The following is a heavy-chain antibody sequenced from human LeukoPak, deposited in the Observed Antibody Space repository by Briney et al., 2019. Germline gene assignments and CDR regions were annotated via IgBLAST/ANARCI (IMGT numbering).Heavy chain of an antibody. CDR2: INPNSGDT. D-gene: IGHD1-14*01. Sequence: ASVRVSCKTSEYTFTVYYMHWVRQAPGQGLEWMGWINPNSGDTNYAQKFQGRVTITRDTSISTAYMELSRLRSDDTAVYYCARDRTRYYYYSYMDVWGKGTAVTISS. J-gene: IGHJ6*03. V-gene: IGHV1-2*02. CDR3: ARDRTRYYYYSYMDV. CDR1: EYTFTVYY.